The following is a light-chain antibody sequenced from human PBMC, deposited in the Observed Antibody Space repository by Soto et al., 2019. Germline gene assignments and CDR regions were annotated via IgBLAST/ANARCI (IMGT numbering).Light chain of an antibody. CDR2: SAS. J-gene: IGKJ4*01. CDR1: KTISTY. Sequence: IQMTQSPATLAASFGDRVTITCRASKTISTYLNWYQQKPGKAPELLLYSASTLQSGVPSRFTGSGAGTDFTLTISSLQHEDHANYYCQQSYSTVALTFGGGTKVDIK. CDR3: QQSYSTVALT. V-gene: IGKV1-39*01.